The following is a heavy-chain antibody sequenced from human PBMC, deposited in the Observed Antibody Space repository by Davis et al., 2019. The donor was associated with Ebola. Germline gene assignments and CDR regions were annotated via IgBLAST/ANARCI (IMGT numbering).Heavy chain of an antibody. CDR2: IWYDGSNK. Sequence: GESLKISCAASGFSFSSYGMHWVRQAPGKGLQWVALIWYDGSNKYYADSVKGRFTISRDDSKNTLYLQMNSLRADDAAVYYCVKRLDSYFECWGQGTLVTVSS. J-gene: IGHJ4*02. CDR3: VKRLDSYFEC. D-gene: IGHD3-16*01. CDR1: GFSFSSYG. V-gene: IGHV3-33*06.